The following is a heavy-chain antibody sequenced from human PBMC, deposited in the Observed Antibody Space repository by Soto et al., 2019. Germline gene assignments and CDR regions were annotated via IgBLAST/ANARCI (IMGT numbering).Heavy chain of an antibody. V-gene: IGHV1-18*01. CDR1: GYTFTSYG. D-gene: IGHD3-10*01. Sequence: QVQLVQSGAEVKKPGASVKVSCKASGYTFTSYGISWVRQAPGQGLEWMGWINAYNGNTNYAQKLQGRGTMTTDTSTKTSYMGLRSPGSDHPAVEYCSRVPPPVQPWGQGTLVTVSS. CDR3: SRVPPPVQP. J-gene: IGHJ5*02. CDR2: INAYNGNT.